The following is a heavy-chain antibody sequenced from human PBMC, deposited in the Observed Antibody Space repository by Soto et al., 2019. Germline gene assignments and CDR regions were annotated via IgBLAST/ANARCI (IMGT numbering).Heavy chain of an antibody. CDR3: ARDRWYYYDSSGYMGPPYYGMDV. D-gene: IGHD3-22*01. CDR1: GYTFTSYA. J-gene: IGHJ6*02. V-gene: IGHV1-3*01. CDR2: INAGNGNT. Sequence: GASVKVSCKASGYTFTSYAMHWVRQAPGQRLEWMGWINAGNGNTKYSQKFQGRVTMTRDTSISTAYMELSRLRSDDTAVYYCARDRWYYYDSSGYMGPPYYGMDVWGQGTTVTVSS.